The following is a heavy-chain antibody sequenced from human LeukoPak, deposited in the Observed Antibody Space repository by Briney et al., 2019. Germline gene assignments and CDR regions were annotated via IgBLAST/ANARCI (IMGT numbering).Heavy chain of an antibody. CDR2: IYSGGST. J-gene: IGHJ4*02. D-gene: IGHD2-15*01. CDR3: ARLCSGGSCYWGEDY. Sequence: GGSLRLSCAASGFTVSGNYMSWVRQAPGKGLEWVSVIYSGGSTYYADSVKGRFTISRDNSKNTLYLQMNSLRAEDTAVYYRARLCSGGSCYWGEDYWGQGTLVTVSS. V-gene: IGHV3-53*01. CDR1: GFTVSGNY.